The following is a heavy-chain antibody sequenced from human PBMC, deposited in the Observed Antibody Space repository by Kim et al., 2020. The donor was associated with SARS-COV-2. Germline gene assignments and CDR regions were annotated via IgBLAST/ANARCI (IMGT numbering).Heavy chain of an antibody. Sequence: QKFQGRVTMTRDTSTSTVYMELSSLRSEDTAVYYCARSSPRYYDITFDYWGQGTLVTVSS. CDR3: ARSSPRYYDITFDY. D-gene: IGHD3-9*01. V-gene: IGHV1-46*01. J-gene: IGHJ4*02.